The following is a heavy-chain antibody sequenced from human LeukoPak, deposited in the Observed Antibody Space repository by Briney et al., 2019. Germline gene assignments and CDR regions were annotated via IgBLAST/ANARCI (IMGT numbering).Heavy chain of an antibody. CDR1: GDSVSSNSAA. CDR3: ARGSPLWLLWYFDY. J-gene: IGHJ4*02. Sequence: PSQTLSLTCAISGDSVSSNSAAWNWIRQSPSRGLEWLGRTYYRSEWYNDYAVSVKSRITINPDTSKNQFSLQLNSVTPEDTAVYYCARGSPLWLLWYFDYWGQGTLVTVSS. CDR2: TYYRSEWYN. D-gene: IGHD5-18*01. V-gene: IGHV6-1*01.